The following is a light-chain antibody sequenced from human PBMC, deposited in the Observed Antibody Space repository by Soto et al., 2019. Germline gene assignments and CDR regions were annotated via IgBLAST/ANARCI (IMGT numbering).Light chain of an antibody. J-gene: IGKJ1*01. V-gene: IGKV1-39*01. CDR1: QSISSY. Sequence: DIQMTQSPSSLPASVGDRVTITRRASQSISSYLNWYQQKPGKAPKILIYAASSLQSGVPSRFSGSGSGTDCTLTISSLQPEDFETYYCQQSYSNPRTFGQGTKVDIK. CDR2: AAS. CDR3: QQSYSNPRT.